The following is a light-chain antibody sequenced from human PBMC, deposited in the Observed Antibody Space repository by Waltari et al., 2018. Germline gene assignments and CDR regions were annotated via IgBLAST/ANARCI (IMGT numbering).Light chain of an antibody. Sequence: QSALTQPPSASGSPGQSVTISCTGTSSDVGGYNYVSWYQQHPGQAPQLMIFEVSKRPSGVPDRFSGSKSGNTASLTVSGLQAEDEADYYCSSYAGNNTPYVFGTGTKVTVL. CDR3: SSYAGNNTPYV. CDR2: EVS. J-gene: IGLJ1*01. CDR1: SSDVGGYNY. V-gene: IGLV2-8*01.